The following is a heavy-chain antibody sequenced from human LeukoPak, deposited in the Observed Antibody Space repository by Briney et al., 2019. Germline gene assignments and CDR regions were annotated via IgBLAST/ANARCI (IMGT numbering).Heavy chain of an antibody. CDR1: GFTFSSYA. J-gene: IGHJ4*02. D-gene: IGHD4-17*01. CDR2: ISGSAGTA. Sequence: PGGSLRLSCAASGFTFSSYAMSWVRQAPGKGLEWVSAISGSAGTAYYADSVKGRFTISRDNAKNSLYLQMDSLRAGDTAVYYCARLPTVTTMGYWGQGTLVTVSS. V-gene: IGHV3-23*01. CDR3: ARLPTVTTMGY.